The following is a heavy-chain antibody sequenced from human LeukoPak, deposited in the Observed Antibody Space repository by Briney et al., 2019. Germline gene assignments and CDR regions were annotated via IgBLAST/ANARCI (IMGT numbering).Heavy chain of an antibody. V-gene: IGHV1-18*01. CDR3: ARLLRYFDWIDSYYFDY. J-gene: IGHJ4*02. D-gene: IGHD3-9*01. CDR2: ISAYNGNT. Sequence: GASVKVSCKASGYTFTSYGISWVRQAPGQGLEWMGWISAYNGNTNYAQKLQGRVTMTTDTSTSTAYMELRSLRSDDTAVYYCARLLRYFDWIDSYYFDYWGQGTLVIVSS. CDR1: GYTFTSYG.